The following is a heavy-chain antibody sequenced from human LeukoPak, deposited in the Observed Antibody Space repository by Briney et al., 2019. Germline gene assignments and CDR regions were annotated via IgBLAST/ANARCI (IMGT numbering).Heavy chain of an antibody. CDR2: IYYSGST. D-gene: IGHD6-19*01. J-gene: IGHJ4*02. CDR1: GGSISSYY. V-gene: IGHV4-39*01. CDR3: ARKDHGAPYSSGWIDY. Sequence: PSETLSLTCTVSGGSISSYYWGWIRQPPGKGLEWIGSIYYSGSTYYNPSLKSRVTISVDTSKNQFSLKLSSVTAADTAVYYCARKDHGAPYSSGWIDYWGQGTLVTVSS.